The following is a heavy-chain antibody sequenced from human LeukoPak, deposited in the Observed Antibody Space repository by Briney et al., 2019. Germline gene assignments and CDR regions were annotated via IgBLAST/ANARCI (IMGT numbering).Heavy chain of an antibody. CDR1: GFTFSSYA. Sequence: GGSLRLSCAASGFTFSSYAMSWVRQAPGKGLEWVSAISGSGGSTYYADSVKGRFTISRDNSKNTLYLQTNSLRAEDTAVYYCAKTPSHYYDSSGLDYWGQGTLVTVSS. CDR3: AKTPSHYYDSSGLDY. D-gene: IGHD3-22*01. J-gene: IGHJ4*02. V-gene: IGHV3-23*01. CDR2: ISGSGGST.